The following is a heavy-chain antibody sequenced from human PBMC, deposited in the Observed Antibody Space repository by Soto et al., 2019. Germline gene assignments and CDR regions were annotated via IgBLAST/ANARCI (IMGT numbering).Heavy chain of an antibody. Sequence: SETLSLTCTVSGGSISSYYWSWIRQPPGKGLEWIGYIYYSGSTNYNPSLKSRVTISVDTSKNQFSLKLSSVTAADTAVYYCARPMGPAWFDPWGQGTLVTVSS. V-gene: IGHV4-59*08. CDR3: ARPMGPAWFDP. J-gene: IGHJ5*02. CDR1: GGSISSYY. CDR2: IYYSGST.